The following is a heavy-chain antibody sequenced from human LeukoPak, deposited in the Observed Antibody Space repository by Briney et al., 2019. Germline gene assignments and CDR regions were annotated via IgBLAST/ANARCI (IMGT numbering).Heavy chain of an antibody. V-gene: IGHV3-30*02. J-gene: IGHJ4*02. Sequence: GGSMRLSCAASGFTFSSYGMHWVRQAPGKGLEWVAFIRYDGSNKYYADSVKGRFTISRDNSKNTLYLQMNSLRAEDTAVYYCARSGPYVHGKVRILNPSPYFDYWGQGTLVTVSS. CDR3: ARSGPYVHGKVRILNPSPYFDY. CDR1: GFTFSSYG. D-gene: IGHD1-26*01. CDR2: IRYDGSNK.